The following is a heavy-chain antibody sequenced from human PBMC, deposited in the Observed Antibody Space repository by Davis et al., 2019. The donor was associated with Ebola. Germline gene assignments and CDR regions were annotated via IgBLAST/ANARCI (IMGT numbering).Heavy chain of an antibody. CDR2: ISSSTSTI. J-gene: IGHJ6*02. CDR1: GFTFSGYS. V-gene: IGHV3-48*02. Sequence: GESLKISCAASGFTFSGYSMDWVRQAPGKGLEWVSYISSSTSTIYYADSVKGRFTISRDNAKSSLFLQMNSLRDEDTAVYYCAKSRTLRYFDWSYYYGMDVWGQGTTVTVSS. D-gene: IGHD3-9*01. CDR3: AKSRTLRYFDWSYYYGMDV.